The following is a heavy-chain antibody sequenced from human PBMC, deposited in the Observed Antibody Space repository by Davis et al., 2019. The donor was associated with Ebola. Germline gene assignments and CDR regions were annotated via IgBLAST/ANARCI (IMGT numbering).Heavy chain of an antibody. CDR3: ARGFYNWNFQDYFDY. CDR2: INPNDGRT. J-gene: IGHJ4*02. D-gene: IGHD1-7*01. Sequence: ASVKVSCKASGYTFTNYYMHWVRQAPGQGLEWMGMINPNDGRTIYAQKFQGRVTVTRDTSTTTVYMDLSSLRSEDTAVYYCARGFYNWNFQDYFDYWGQGTLVTVSS. CDR1: GYTFTNYY. V-gene: IGHV1-46*01.